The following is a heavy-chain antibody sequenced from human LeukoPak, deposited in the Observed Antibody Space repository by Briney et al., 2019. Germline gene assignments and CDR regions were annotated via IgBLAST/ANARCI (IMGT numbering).Heavy chain of an antibody. D-gene: IGHD6-13*01. V-gene: IGHV3-30*04. CDR3: PVSQSGTGYSSSWDAYIFDY. J-gene: IGHJ4*02. Sequence: GGSLRLSCAASGFTFSSYAMHWVRQAPGKGLEWVAVISYDGSNKYYADSVKGRFTISRDNSKNTLYLQMNSLRAEDTAVYYCPVSQSGTGYSSSWDAYIFDYWGQGTLVTVSS. CDR1: GFTFSSYA. CDR2: ISYDGSNK.